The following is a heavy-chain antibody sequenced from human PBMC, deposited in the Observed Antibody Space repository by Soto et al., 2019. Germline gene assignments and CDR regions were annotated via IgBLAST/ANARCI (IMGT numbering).Heavy chain of an antibody. CDR2: IYYSGSA. D-gene: IGHD2-8*02. CDR3: ARADGVVWLGANW. J-gene: IGHJ5*01. V-gene: IGHV4-31*03. CDR1: SGSTRTGGCI. Sequence: PSVPLSLTCTVSSGSTRTGGCIQSSIRKHQGKGLEWIGYIYYSGSAYYNPSLNRRVTISVDTSKNQFSLKLSSVTAADTAVYYCARADGVVWLGANW.